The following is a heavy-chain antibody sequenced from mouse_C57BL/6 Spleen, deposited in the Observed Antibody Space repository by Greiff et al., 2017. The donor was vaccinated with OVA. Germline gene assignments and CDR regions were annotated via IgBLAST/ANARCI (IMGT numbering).Heavy chain of an antibody. CDR1: GYAFTNYL. D-gene: IGHD2-4*01. J-gene: IGHJ3*01. V-gene: IGHV1-54*01. Sequence: QVQLKESGAELVRPGTSVKVSCKASGYAFTNYLIEWVKQRPGQGLEWIGVINPGSGGTNYNEKFKGKATLTADKSSSTAYMQLSSLTSEDSAVYFCANSLYDCDGAWFAYWGQGTLVTVSA. CDR2: INPGSGGT. CDR3: ANSLYDCDGAWFAY.